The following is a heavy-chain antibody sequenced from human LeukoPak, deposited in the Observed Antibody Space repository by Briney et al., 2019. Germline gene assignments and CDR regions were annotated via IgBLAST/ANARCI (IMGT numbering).Heavy chain of an antibody. CDR1: GYTFSMYS. Sequence: ASVKISCKASGYTFSMYSINWVRQAPGQGLEWMGSISTYNYNTNYAEKFQGRVTMTTDTSTMTVYMEMRSLRSDDTAVYYCARGQSGAGTSGDWFDPWGQGTPVSVSS. V-gene: IGHV1-18*01. CDR3: ARGQSGAGTSGDWFDP. J-gene: IGHJ5*02. CDR2: ISTYNYNT. D-gene: IGHD6-13*01.